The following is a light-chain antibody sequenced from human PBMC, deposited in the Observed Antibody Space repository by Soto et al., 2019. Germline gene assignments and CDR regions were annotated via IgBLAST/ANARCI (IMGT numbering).Light chain of an antibody. V-gene: IGLV4-69*01. CDR3: QTWGTGPWV. CDR1: SGHSTYA. CDR2: VNSDGSH. Sequence: QLVLTQSPSASASLGPSVKLTCTLSSGHSTYAIAWHQQQPEKGPRYLMKVNSDGSHSKGDGIPDRFSGSSSGAERYLTISILQSEDEADYYCQTWGTGPWVFGGGTKLTVL. J-gene: IGLJ3*02.